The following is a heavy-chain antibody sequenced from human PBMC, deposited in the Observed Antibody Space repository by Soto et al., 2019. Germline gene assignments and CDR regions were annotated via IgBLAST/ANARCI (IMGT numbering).Heavy chain of an antibody. CDR3: ARGGIGYVWFNEF. CDR2: IIPNFGTA. V-gene: IGHV1-69*01. D-gene: IGHD3-22*01. J-gene: IGHJ4*02. Sequence: QEQLVQSGAGVKKPGFSVTVSCKASGVIFSSYAISWLLQAPGHGLECMVGIIPNFGTANYAQKLQGRVTITADESTNTAYMDLSSLKSEDTANNYCARGGIGYVWFNEFWGQGPLVTASS. CDR1: GVIFSSYA.